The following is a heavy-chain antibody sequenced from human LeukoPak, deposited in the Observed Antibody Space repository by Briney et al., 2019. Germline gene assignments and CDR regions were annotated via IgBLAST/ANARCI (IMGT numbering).Heavy chain of an antibody. CDR1: GFTFSSYG. J-gene: IGHJ4*02. Sequence: GGSLRLSCAASGFTFSSYGMHWVRQAPGKGLEWVAVIWYDGSNKYYADSVKGRFTISRDNSKNTLYLQMNSLRAEDTAVYCCARDLSDTAMAKGGADYWGQGTLVTVSS. CDR2: IWYDGSNK. CDR3: ARDLSDTAMAKGGADY. V-gene: IGHV3-33*01. D-gene: IGHD5-18*01.